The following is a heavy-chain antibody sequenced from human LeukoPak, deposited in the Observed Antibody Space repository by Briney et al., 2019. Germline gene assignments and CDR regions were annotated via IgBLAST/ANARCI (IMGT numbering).Heavy chain of an antibody. D-gene: IGHD2-21*02. CDR1: GVSISTSRYY. Sequence: PSETLSLTCTVSGVSISTSRYYWGWIRQPPGKGLEWIGNIYYTGPTYYNASLESRVTISLDTSKNQFFLKLNSVTAADTAMYYCAKSDGYRLIDYLGQGTLVTVSS. CDR3: AKSDGYRLIDY. CDR2: IYYTGPT. V-gene: IGHV4-39*01. J-gene: IGHJ4*02.